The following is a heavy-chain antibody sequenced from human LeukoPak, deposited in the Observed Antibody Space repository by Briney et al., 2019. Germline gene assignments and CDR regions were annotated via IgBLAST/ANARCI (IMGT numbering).Heavy chain of an antibody. V-gene: IGHV3-21*01. CDR3: ARDEVYSYGQGVTHYYYMDV. D-gene: IGHD5-18*01. Sequence: GGSLRLSCAASGFTFSSYSMNWVRQAPGKGLEWVSSISSSSSYIYYADSVKGRFTISRDNAKNSLYLQMNSLRAEDTAVYYCARDEVYSYGQGVTHYYYMDVWGKGTTVTVSS. CDR2: ISSSSSYI. CDR1: GFTFSSYS. J-gene: IGHJ6*03.